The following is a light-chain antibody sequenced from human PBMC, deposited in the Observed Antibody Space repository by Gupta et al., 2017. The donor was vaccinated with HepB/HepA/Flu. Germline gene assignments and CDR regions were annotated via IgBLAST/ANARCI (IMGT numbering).Light chain of an antibody. CDR3: QQRSNWPLELT. Sequence: EIVLTQSPATLSLSPGERATLSCRASQSVSSYLAWYQQKPGQAPRLRIYDASNRATGIPARFSGSGSGTDFTLTISSLEPEDFAVYYCQQRSNWPLELTFGGGTKVEIK. CDR1: QSVSSY. J-gene: IGKJ4*01. CDR2: DAS. V-gene: IGKV3-11*01.